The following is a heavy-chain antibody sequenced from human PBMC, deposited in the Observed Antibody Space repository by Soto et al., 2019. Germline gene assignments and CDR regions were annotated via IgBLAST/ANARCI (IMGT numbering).Heavy chain of an antibody. J-gene: IGHJ4*02. V-gene: IGHV5-51*01. Sequence: EVQLVQSGAEVKKPGESLKISCQGSGYSFTTYWIGWVRQMPGKGLEWLGIIYPGDSDVRSSPSFQGQVTLSADKSISTAYLQWSTLKASDTAIYYCARLQPEKGWGATWAFDYWGQGTQVTVSS. CDR3: ARLQPEKGWGATWAFDY. D-gene: IGHD1-26*01. CDR2: IYPGDSDV. CDR1: GYSFTTYW.